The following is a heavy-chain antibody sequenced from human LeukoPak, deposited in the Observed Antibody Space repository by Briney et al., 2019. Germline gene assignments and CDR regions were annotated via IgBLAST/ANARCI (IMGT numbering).Heavy chain of an antibody. Sequence: GGSLKISCKGSGYTFTTYWIAWVRQMPGKGLEWMGIIYPGDSDTRYSPSFQGLITISADKSISTAYLQWSSLKASDTAIYYCATSAGSSYFDNWGQGTLVTVSS. CDR3: ATSAGSSYFDN. V-gene: IGHV5-51*01. D-gene: IGHD5/OR15-5a*01. CDR1: GYTFTTYW. J-gene: IGHJ4*03. CDR2: IYPGDSDT.